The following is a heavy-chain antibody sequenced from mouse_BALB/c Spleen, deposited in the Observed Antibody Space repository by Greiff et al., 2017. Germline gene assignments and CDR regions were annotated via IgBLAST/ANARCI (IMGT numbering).Heavy chain of an antibody. CDR1: GYTFTDYE. J-gene: IGHJ2*01. D-gene: IGHD3-1*01. Sequence: VKLQQSGAELVRPGASVTLSCKASGYTFTDYEMHWVKQTPVHGLEWIGAIDPETGGTAYNQKFKGKATLTADKSSSTAYMELRSLTSEDSAVYYCTRSGFFDYWGQGTTLTVSS. CDR3: TRSGFFDY. V-gene: IGHV1-15*01. CDR2: IDPETGGT.